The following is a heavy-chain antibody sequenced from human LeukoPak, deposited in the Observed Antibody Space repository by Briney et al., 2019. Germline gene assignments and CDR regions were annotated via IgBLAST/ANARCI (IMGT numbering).Heavy chain of an antibody. Sequence: GESLRLSCAASGFSFSGSWMHWVRQAPAQGLVWVSRINSDGSTTTYADPVQGRFTISRDNAKNTLYLQMNSLRAEDTAVYYCIRGLGGGSDYWGLGTLVTVTS. CDR2: INSDGSTT. V-gene: IGHV3-74*03. CDR3: IRGLGGGSDY. J-gene: IGHJ4*02. D-gene: IGHD4-23*01. CDR1: GFSFSGSW.